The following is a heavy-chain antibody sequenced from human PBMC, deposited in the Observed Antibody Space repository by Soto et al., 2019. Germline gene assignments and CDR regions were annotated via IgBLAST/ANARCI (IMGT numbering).Heavy chain of an antibody. CDR1: GYTFTGYA. CDR2: INAGNGNT. Sequence: QVQLVQSGAEEKKPGASVKVSCKASGYTFTGYAMHWVRQAPGQRLEWMGWINAGNGNTKYSQKFQGRVTITRDTSASTAYMELSSLRSEARAVFYCARAVAVPAAFDYWGQGTLVNVSS. CDR3: ARAVAVPAAFDY. V-gene: IGHV1-3*05. J-gene: IGHJ4*02. D-gene: IGHD6-19*01.